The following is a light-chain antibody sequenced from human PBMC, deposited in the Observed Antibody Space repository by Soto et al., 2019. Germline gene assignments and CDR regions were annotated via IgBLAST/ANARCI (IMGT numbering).Light chain of an antibody. CDR2: EVN. CDR1: SRDVGGYNY. CDR3: TSYAGGNNV. V-gene: IGLV2-8*01. J-gene: IGLJ1*01. Sequence: QSALTQPPSASGSPGQSATISCTGTSRDVGGYNYVSWYQQHPGKVPKLMVYEVNKRPSGVPDRFSGSKSGNTASLTVSGLQAEDEADYYCTSYAGGNNVFGTGTKLTVL.